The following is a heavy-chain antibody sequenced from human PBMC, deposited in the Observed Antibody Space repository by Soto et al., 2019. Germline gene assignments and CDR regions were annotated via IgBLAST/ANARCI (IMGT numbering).Heavy chain of an antibody. Sequence: SETLSLTCTVSGCSISSYYWSWIRQPPGKGLEWIGYIYYSGSTNYNPSLKSRVTISVDTSKNQFSLKLSSVTAADTAVYYCARHLEVAYFDYWGQGTLVTVSS. CDR1: GCSISSYY. V-gene: IGHV4-59*08. J-gene: IGHJ4*02. D-gene: IGHD3-3*01. CDR2: IYYSGST. CDR3: ARHLEVAYFDY.